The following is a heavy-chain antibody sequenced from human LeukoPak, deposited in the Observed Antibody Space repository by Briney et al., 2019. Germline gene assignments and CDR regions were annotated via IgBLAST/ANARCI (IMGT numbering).Heavy chain of an antibody. J-gene: IGHJ4*02. CDR1: GFTFSSYT. V-gene: IGHV3-23*01. D-gene: IGHD2-15*01. CDR2: ISGSGGST. CDR3: AKMGYCSGGSCYTKRYYYFDY. Sequence: GGSLRLSCAASGFTFSSYTMNWVRQAPGKGLEWVSAISGSGGSTYYADSVNGRFTISRDNSKNTLYLQMNSLRAEDTAVYYCAKMGYCSGGSCYTKRYYYFDYWGQGTLVTVSS.